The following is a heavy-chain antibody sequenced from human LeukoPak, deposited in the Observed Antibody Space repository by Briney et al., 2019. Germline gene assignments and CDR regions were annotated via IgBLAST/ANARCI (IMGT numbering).Heavy chain of an antibody. J-gene: IGHJ3*02. CDR1: GYSISSDYY. CDR3: ARSELSCSGGSCPTRYAFDI. CDR2: IYDSEST. Sequence: SETLSLTCTVSGYSISSDYYWGWIRQPPGKGLEWIGSIYDSESTYYNPSLKTRVTISVDTSKNQFSLKLRSVTAADTALYYCARSELSCSGGSCPTRYAFDIWGQGTVVTASS. D-gene: IGHD2-15*01. V-gene: IGHV4-38-2*02.